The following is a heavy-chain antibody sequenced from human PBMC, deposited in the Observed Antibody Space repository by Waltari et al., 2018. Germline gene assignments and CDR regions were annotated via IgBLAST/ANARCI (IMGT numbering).Heavy chain of an antibody. J-gene: IGHJ4*02. CDR2: SSSSSSHI. D-gene: IGHD2-21*01. V-gene: IGHV3-21*04. CDR1: GFTFSSYS. CDR3: AKIPRGGDCY. Sequence: EVQLVESGGGLVKPGGSLRLSCAASGFTFSSYSMNWVRQAPGKGLEWVSSSSSSSSHIYYTDSVKGRFTISRDNAKNALYLQMNSLGAEDTAVYYCAKIPRGGDCYWGQGTLVTVSS.